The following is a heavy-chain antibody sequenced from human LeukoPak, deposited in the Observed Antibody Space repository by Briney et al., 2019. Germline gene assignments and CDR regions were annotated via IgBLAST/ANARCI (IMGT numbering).Heavy chain of an antibody. CDR2: FDPEDGET. J-gene: IGHJ4*02. V-gene: IGHV1-24*01. Sequence: GASVKVSCKVSGYTLTELSMHWVRQAPGKGLEWMGGFDPEDGETIYAQKFQGRVTMTEDTSTDTAYMELSSLRSEDTAVYYCATDGGYSYAFDYWGQGTLVTVSS. CDR1: GYTLTELS. CDR3: ATDGGYSYAFDY. D-gene: IGHD5-18*01.